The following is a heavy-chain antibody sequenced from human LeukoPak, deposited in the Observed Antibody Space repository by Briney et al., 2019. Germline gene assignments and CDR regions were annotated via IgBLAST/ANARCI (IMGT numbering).Heavy chain of an antibody. V-gene: IGHV3-21*01. D-gene: IGHD2-8*01. CDR3: ARVGSNGFHSHYYMDV. Sequence: KPGGSLRLSCAASGFTFSSYSMNWVRQAPGKGLEWVSSISSSSSYIYYADSVKGRFTISRDNAKNSLYLQMNSLRAEDTAVYYCARVGSNGFHSHYYMDVWGKGTTVNVSS. CDR2: ISSSSSYI. CDR1: GFTFSSYS. J-gene: IGHJ6*03.